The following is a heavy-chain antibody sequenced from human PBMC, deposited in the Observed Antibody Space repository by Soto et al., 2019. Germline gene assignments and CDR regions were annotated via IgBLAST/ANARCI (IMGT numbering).Heavy chain of an antibody. CDR1: GYTFSSHG. CDR3: ASWAGQVRDFGGTFDY. Sequence: ASVKVSCKASGYTFSSHGVSWVRRAPGQGLEWMGWISGYNGNTNYAQKLQGRVTMTTDTSTNTAYMELRSLRSDDTAVYYCASWAGQVRDFGGTFDYWGQGTLVTVSS. J-gene: IGHJ4*02. V-gene: IGHV1-18*04. CDR2: ISGYNGNT. D-gene: IGHD4-17*01.